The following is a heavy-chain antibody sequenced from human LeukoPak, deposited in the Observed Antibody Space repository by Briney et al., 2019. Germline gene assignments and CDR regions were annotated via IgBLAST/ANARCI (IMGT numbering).Heavy chain of an antibody. J-gene: IGHJ4*02. Sequence: SETLSLTCAVYGGSSSGYYWSWIRQPPGKGLEWIGEINHSGSTNYNPSLKSRVTISVDTSKNQFSLKLSSVTAADTAVYYCARDGGSHKFDYWGQGTLVTVSS. CDR3: ARDGGSHKFDY. CDR1: GGSSSGYY. V-gene: IGHV4-34*01. D-gene: IGHD5-24*01. CDR2: INHSGST.